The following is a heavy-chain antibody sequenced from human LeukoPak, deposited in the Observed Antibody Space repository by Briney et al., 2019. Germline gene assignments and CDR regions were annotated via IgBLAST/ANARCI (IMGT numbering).Heavy chain of an antibody. CDR3: ARASFPGDPPYY. CDR2: IYNSMTT. J-gene: IGHJ4*02. V-gene: IGHV4-38-2*02. D-gene: IGHD4-17*01. CDR1: GYPFTTGYS. Sequence: PSETLSLTCTVCGYPFTTGYSWGWIRQPPGKGLEWIGNIYNSMTTYYNASLKSRATISVDTSKNQFSLKLTSVTAADTGVYFCARASFPGDPPYYWGQGTLVTVSS.